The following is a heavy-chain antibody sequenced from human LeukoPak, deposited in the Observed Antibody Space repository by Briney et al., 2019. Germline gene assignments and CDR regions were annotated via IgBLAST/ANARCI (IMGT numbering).Heavy chain of an antibody. CDR2: IYYSGST. CDR3: ARGQGDSSGYYHIDY. Sequence: SETLSLTCTVSGGSISSSSYYWGWIRQPPGKGLEWIGSIYYSGSTYYNPSLKSRVTISVDTSKNQFSLKLSSVTAADTAVYYCARGQGDSSGYYHIDYWGQGTLVTVSS. CDR1: GGSISSSSYY. J-gene: IGHJ4*02. V-gene: IGHV4-39*07. D-gene: IGHD3-22*01.